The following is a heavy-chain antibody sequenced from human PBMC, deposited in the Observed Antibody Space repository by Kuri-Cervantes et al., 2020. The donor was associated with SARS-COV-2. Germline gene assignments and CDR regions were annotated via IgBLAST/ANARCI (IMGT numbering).Heavy chain of an antibody. CDR3: AKDLAYGDYAGDY. Sequence: GGSLRLSCAASGFTFSSYAMSWVRQAPGKGLEWVSAISGSGGSTYYADSVKGRFTISRDNSKNTLYLQMNSLGAEDTAVYYCAKDLAYGDYAGDYWGQGTLVTVSS. J-gene: IGHJ4*02. CDR2: ISGSGGST. D-gene: IGHD4-17*01. V-gene: IGHV3-23*01. CDR1: GFTFSSYA.